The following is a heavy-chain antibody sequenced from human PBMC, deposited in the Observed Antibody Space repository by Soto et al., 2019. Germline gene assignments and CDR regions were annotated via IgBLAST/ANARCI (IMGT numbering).Heavy chain of an antibody. Sequence: GGSLRLSCAASGFTFSNAWMSWVRQAPGKGLEWVGRIKSKTDGGTTDYAAPVKGRFTISRDNSKNTLYLQMNSLKTEDTAVYYCTTEHRLLWFGELLFFSDYYHMDVWGKGTTVTVSS. D-gene: IGHD3-10*01. J-gene: IGHJ6*03. CDR1: GFTFSNAW. CDR2: IKSKTDGGTT. CDR3: TTEHRLLWFGELLFFSDYYHMDV. V-gene: IGHV3-15*01.